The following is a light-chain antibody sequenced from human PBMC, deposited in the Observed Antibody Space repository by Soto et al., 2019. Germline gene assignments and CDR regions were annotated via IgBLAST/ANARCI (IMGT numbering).Light chain of an antibody. CDR1: QAVNNDY. V-gene: IGKV3-20*01. Sequence: ETVLTQSPGTVSLSPGERATLSCTNSQAVNNDYLAWYQQKPGQAPRLLIYGVFNRATGIPDRFSGSGSGTYFTLTISGLEPEDSAIYYCQHYEGSPRTFGQGTNVEI. CDR3: QHYEGSPRT. J-gene: IGKJ2*01. CDR2: GVF.